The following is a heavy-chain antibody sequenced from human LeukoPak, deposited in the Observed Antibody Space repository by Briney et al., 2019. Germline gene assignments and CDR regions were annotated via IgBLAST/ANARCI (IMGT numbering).Heavy chain of an antibody. V-gene: IGHV1-46*01. CDR1: GYTLTSYY. J-gene: IGHJ4*02. D-gene: IGHD2-2*01. Sequence: ASVKVSCKASGYTLTSYYMHWVRRAPGQGLEWMGIINPSGGSTSYAQKFQGRVTMTRDTSTSTVYMELSSLRSEDTAVYYCARGLARRSWVVPAAHVIYYFDYWGRGTLVTVSS. CDR2: INPSGGST. CDR3: ARGLARRSWVVPAAHVIYYFDY.